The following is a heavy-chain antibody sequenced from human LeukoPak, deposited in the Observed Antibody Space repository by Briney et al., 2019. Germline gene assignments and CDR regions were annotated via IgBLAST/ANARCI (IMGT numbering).Heavy chain of an antibody. CDR2: IGIGGDT. J-gene: IGHJ6*02. CDR3: ARDRFGMDV. V-gene: IGHV3-13*01. Sequence: GGSLRLSCAASGFIFNNFDMHWVRQGTGKGLEWVPAIGIGGDTHYSGSVKGRFIISRENAKNSLFLQMNSLRVGDTAVYYCARDRFGMDVWGRGTTVIVSS. CDR1: GFIFNNFD.